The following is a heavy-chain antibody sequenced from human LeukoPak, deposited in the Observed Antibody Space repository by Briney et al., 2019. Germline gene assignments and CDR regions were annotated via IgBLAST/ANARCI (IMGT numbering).Heavy chain of an antibody. CDR2: ISGSGGNT. CDR3: AKCIVGAHDSFDY. D-gene: IGHD1-26*01. J-gene: IGHJ4*02. V-gene: IGHV3-23*01. CDR1: GFTLRSYA. Sequence: PGRSLRPSRAASGFTLRSYAMSWVRQAPGKGLEWVSGISGSGGNTYYADSVKGRFPLDRATSNNTLYLQMNSLRAEDTAVYYCAKCIVGAHDSFDYWGQGTLVTVSS.